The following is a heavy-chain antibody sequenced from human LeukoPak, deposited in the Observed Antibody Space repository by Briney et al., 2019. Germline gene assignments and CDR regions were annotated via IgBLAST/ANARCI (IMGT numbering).Heavy chain of an antibody. V-gene: IGHV3-33*01. D-gene: IGHD5-18*01. CDR3: ARAGTAMASPLFDY. CDR1: GFTFSSYG. CDR2: IWSDGSYK. Sequence: HPGGSLRLSCAASGFTFSSYGFHWVRQAPGKGLEWVAVIWSDGSYKYYADSVKGRFTISRDDSKNTLYLQMNSLRAEDTAVYYCARAGTAMASPLFDYWGQGTLVTVSS. J-gene: IGHJ4*02.